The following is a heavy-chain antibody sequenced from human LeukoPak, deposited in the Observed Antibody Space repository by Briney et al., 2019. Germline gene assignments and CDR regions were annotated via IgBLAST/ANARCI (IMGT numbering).Heavy chain of an antibody. CDR2: INPNSGGT. V-gene: IGHV1-2*02. J-gene: IGHJ3*02. CDR1: GYTFTGCY. Sequence: ASVKVSCKASGYTFTGCYMHWVRQAPGQGLEWMGWINPNSGGTNYAQKFQGRVTVTRDTSISTAYMELSRLRSDDTAVYYCARDRYYYVPDAFDIWGQGTMVTVSS. D-gene: IGHD3-10*02. CDR3: ARDRYYYVPDAFDI.